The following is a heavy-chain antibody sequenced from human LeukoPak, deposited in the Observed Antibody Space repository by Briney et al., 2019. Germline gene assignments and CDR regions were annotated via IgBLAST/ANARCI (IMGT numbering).Heavy chain of an antibody. J-gene: IGHJ3*01. CDR3: ARDATRWRHAFDF. V-gene: IGHV1-18*01. Sequence: ASVKVSCKASGYTFTSTGFCWVRQAPGQVLEWMGWVSAYNGNTNYAQKFRGRVTMTTDTSTNTAYMELRSLRSDDTAVYFCARDATRWRHAFDFWGQGTLVTVSS. CDR1: GYTFTSTG. CDR2: VSAYNGNT. D-gene: IGHD2-15*01.